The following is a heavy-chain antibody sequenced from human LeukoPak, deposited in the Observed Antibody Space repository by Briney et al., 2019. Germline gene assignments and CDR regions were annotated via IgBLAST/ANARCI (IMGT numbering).Heavy chain of an antibody. V-gene: IGHV3-66*01. D-gene: IGHD3-3*01. CDR1: GFTVSSNY. J-gene: IGHJ4*02. Sequence: GSLRLSCAASGFTVSSNYMSWVRQAPGKGLEWVSVIYSGGSTYYADSVKGRFTISRDNSKNTLYLQMNSLRAEDTAVYYCARGGHYGPGDFDYWGQGTLVTVSS. CDR3: ARGGHYGPGDFDY. CDR2: IYSGGST.